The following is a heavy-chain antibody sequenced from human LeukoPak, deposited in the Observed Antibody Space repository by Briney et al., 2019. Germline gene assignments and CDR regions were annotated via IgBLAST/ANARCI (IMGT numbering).Heavy chain of an antibody. J-gene: IGHJ6*02. CDR3: TRGGTVTTFYYDPMDV. Sequence: GGSLRLSCVASGFSFSDHYMDWVRQAPGKGLEWVGRGRNKANSYTTKYAASVQGRFTISRDDSKNSLYLQMTSLKTEDTAVYYCTRGGTVTTFYYDPMDVWGQGTTVIVSS. CDR2: GRNKANSYTT. V-gene: IGHV3-72*01. D-gene: IGHD4-17*01. CDR1: GFSFSDHY.